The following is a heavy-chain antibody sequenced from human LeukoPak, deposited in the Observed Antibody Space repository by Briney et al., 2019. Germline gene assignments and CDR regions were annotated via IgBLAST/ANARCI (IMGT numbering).Heavy chain of an antibody. D-gene: IGHD3-10*01. V-gene: IGHV3-74*01. J-gene: IGHJ4*02. CDR1: GFTLSSYW. CDR3: ARDIGD. CDR2: ISSDGITT. Sequence: GRSLSLSCAASGFTLSSYWMHWVRQAPGKGLVWVSRISSDGITTSYADSVKGRFTISRDNAKNTLYLQMNSLRAEDTAVYYCARDIGDWGQGTLVTVSS.